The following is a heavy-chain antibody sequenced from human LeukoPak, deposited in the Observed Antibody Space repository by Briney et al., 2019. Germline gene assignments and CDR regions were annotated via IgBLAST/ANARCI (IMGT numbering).Heavy chain of an antibody. CDR1: GGTFSSYG. D-gene: IGHD2-2*01. CDR2: ISAYNGNT. V-gene: IGHV1-18*01. J-gene: IGHJ6*03. Sequence: ASVKVSCKASGGTFSSYGISWVRQAPGQGLEWMGWISAYNGNTNYAQKLQGRVTMTTDTSTSTAYMELRSLRSDDTAVYYCARDILCSSTSCYDRYYYYYMDVWGKGTTVTISS. CDR3: ARDILCSSTSCYDRYYYYYMDV.